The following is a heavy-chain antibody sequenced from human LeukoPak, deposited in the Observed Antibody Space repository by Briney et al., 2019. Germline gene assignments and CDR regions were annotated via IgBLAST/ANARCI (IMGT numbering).Heavy chain of an antibody. Sequence: ASVKVSCKASGYTFTSYGISWVRQAPGQGLEWMGWINPNSGGTNYAQKFQGRVTMTRDTSISTAYMELSRLRSDDTAVYYCASSTTVTTLDYWGQGTLVTVSS. J-gene: IGHJ4*02. CDR2: INPNSGGT. D-gene: IGHD4-17*01. CDR3: ASSTTVTTLDY. CDR1: GYTFTSYG. V-gene: IGHV1-2*02.